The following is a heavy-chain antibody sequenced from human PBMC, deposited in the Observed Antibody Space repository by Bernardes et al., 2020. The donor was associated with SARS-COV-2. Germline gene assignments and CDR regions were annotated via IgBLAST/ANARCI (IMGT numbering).Heavy chain of an antibody. CDR2: TYYRSNWYD. D-gene: IGHD4-17*01. V-gene: IGHV6-1*01. Sequence: SQTPSLTNAISWDSSSSNSAAWPLHRQSPSRGLEWMGRTYYRSNWYDKYAASVRSRVIINPDTSRNQFSLHLSSVSPEDTAIYYCVRELTDYYFLDFWGQGFLVSVSS. CDR3: VRELTDYYFLDF. CDR1: WDSSSSNSAA. J-gene: IGHJ4*02.